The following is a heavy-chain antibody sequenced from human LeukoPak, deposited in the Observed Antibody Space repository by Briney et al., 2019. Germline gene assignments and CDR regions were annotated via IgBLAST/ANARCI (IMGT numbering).Heavy chain of an antibody. V-gene: IGHV4-4*07. CDR2: XYTSGST. CDR3: ARVRPPRYSSSWYLDY. J-gene: IGHJ4*02. Sequence: PSETLSLTCTVSGGSXSXXXXXXXXXXXXXXXXXXXXXYTSGSTNYNPSLKSRVTMSVDTSKNQFSLKLSSVTAADTAVYYCARVRPPRYSSSWYLDYWGQGTLVTVSS. D-gene: IGHD6-13*01. CDR1: GGSXSXXX.